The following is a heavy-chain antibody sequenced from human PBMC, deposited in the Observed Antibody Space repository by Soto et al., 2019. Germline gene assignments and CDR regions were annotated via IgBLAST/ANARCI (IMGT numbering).Heavy chain of an antibody. CDR2: IIPMFRTA. J-gene: IGHJ4*02. V-gene: IGHV1-69*13. Sequence: SVKVSCKASGGTISSYVISWVRQAPGQGLEWLGVIIPMFRTANYAEKFQGRVTITADESTSTAYMELRSLRSEDTAVYYCARALVGATTTVFDYWGQGTLVTVSS. D-gene: IGHD1-26*01. CDR1: GGTISSYV. CDR3: ARALVGATTTVFDY.